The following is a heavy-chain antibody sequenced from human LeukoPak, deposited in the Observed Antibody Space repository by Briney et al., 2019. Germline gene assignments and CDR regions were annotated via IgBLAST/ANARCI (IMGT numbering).Heavy chain of an antibody. CDR3: AREIAAAGSLWFDP. V-gene: IGHV3-20*01. J-gene: IGHJ5*02. D-gene: IGHD6-13*01. CDR1: GFTFDDYG. Sequence: PGGSLRLSCAASGFTFDDYGMSWVRQAPGKGLEWVSGINWNGGSTGFADSVKGRFTISRDNAKNSPYLQMNSLRAEDTALYHCAREIAAAGSLWFDPWGQGTLVTVSS. CDR2: INWNGGST.